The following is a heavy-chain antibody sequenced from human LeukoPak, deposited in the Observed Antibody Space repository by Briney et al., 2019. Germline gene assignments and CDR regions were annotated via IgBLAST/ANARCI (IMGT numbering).Heavy chain of an antibody. CDR1: GGSISSTDYY. V-gene: IGHV4-39*01. Sequence: SETLSLTCSVSGGSISSTDYYWGWIRQPPGKGREWIGSIYYTGSTFYNPSLKSRVTISADTSKNQLSLKLSSVTAADTAVYYCARHSPYYYDSIRWYFDLWGRGTLVTVSS. CDR3: ARHSPYYYDSIRWYFDL. CDR2: IYYTGST. D-gene: IGHD3-22*01. J-gene: IGHJ2*01.